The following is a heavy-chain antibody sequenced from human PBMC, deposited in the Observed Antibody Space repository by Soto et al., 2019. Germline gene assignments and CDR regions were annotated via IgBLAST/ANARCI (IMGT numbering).Heavy chain of an antibody. V-gene: IGHV4-34*01. CDR3: TGAVAGTTNTQLDY. J-gene: IGHJ4*02. D-gene: IGHD6-19*01. Sequence: PSETLSLTCAVYGGSFSGYYWSWIRQPPGKGLEWIGEINHSGSTNYNPSLKSRVTISVDTSKNQFSLKLSSVTAADTAVYYCTGAVAGTTNTQLDYWGQGTLVTVSS. CDR1: GGSFSGYY. CDR2: INHSGST.